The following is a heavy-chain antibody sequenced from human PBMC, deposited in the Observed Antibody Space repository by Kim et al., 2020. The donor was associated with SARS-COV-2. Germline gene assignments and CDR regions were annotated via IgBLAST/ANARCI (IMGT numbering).Heavy chain of an antibody. J-gene: IGHJ4*02. Sequence: GGSLRLSCAASGFTFSSYSMKWVRQAPGKGLEWVSFITSSSDYMYYADSVKGRCTISRDNAKNSLYLQMNSLRAEDTAVYYCARDQGIGYYFDYWGQGTLVTVSS. V-gene: IGHV3-21*01. CDR3: ARDQGIGYYFDY. CDR1: GFTFSSYS. D-gene: IGHD6-13*01. CDR2: ITSSSDYM.